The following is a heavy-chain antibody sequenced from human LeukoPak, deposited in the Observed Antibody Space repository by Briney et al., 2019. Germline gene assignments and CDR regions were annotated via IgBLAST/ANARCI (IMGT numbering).Heavy chain of an antibody. Sequence: ASVKVSCKASGYTFTSYYMHWVRQAPGQGLEWMGIINPSGGSTSYAQKFQGRVTMTRDTSTSTVYMELSSLRSEDTAVYYCASATNVDDAFDIWGQGTMVTVSS. V-gene: IGHV1-46*01. D-gene: IGHD1-1*01. CDR3: ASATNVDDAFDI. J-gene: IGHJ3*02. CDR1: GYTFTSYY. CDR2: INPSGGST.